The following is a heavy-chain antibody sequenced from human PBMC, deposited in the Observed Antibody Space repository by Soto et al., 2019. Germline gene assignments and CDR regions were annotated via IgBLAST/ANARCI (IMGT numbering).Heavy chain of an antibody. J-gene: IGHJ6*02. CDR1: GGSICSSSAY. CDR2: IYYSGST. Sequence: SETLSLTCTVTGGSICSSSAYWGWLRQPPGKGLEWIGSIYYSGSTYYNPSLKSRVTISVDTSKNQFSLKLSSVTAADTAVYYCARITIVRGVKRPYGSHYGLAVLGQ. V-gene: IGHV4-39*01. D-gene: IGHD3-10*01. CDR3: ARITIVRGVKRPYGSHYGLAV.